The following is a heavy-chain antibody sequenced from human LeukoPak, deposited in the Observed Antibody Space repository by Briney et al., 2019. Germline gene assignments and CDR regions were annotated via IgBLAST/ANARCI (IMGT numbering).Heavy chain of an antibody. D-gene: IGHD6-13*01. V-gene: IGHV3-30*18. CDR2: ISYDGSNK. J-gene: IGHJ4*02. CDR3: AKDLAGPSDY. CDR1: GFTFSSYG. Sequence: GGSLRLSCAASGFTFSSYGMHWDRQAPGKGLEWVAVISYDGSNKYYADSVKGRFTISRDNSKNTLYLQMNSLRAEDTAVYYCAKDLAGPSDYWGQGTLVTVSS.